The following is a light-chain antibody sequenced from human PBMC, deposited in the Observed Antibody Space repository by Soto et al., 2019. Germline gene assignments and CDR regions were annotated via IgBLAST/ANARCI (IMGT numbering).Light chain of an antibody. Sequence: QSVLTQPASVSGSPGQSITLSCTGTSSDIGGYNYVSWYQQDSGKAPRLIIYAVTDRPSGVSSRFSGSKSGNTAFLTISGLQAEDEADYYCTSYTRSSTYVFGTGTKVTVL. V-gene: IGLV2-14*01. CDR1: SSDIGGYNY. CDR3: TSYTRSSTYV. J-gene: IGLJ1*01. CDR2: AVT.